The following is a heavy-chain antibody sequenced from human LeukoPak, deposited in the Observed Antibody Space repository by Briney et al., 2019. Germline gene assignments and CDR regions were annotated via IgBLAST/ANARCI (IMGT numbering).Heavy chain of an antibody. D-gene: IGHD2-15*01. Sequence: ASVKVSCKASGGTFSSYAISWVRQAPGQGLEWMGRIIPIFGTANYAQKLQGRVTITTDESTSTAYMELSSLRSEDTAVYYCARTNLGYCSGGSCYYFDYWGQGTLVTVSS. V-gene: IGHV1-69*05. CDR3: ARTNLGYCSGGSCYYFDY. CDR1: GGTFSSYA. J-gene: IGHJ4*02. CDR2: IIPIFGTA.